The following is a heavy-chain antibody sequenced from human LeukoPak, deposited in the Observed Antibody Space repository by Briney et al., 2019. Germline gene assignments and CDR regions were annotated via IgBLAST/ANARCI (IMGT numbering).Heavy chain of an antibody. Sequence: GASVKVSCKASGGTFSSYAISWVRQAPGQGLEWMGGIIPIFGTANYAQKFQGRVTITTDESTSTAYMELSSLRSEDTAVYYCARDHYCSSTSCYPGHAFDIWGQGTMVTVSS. J-gene: IGHJ3*02. V-gene: IGHV1-69*05. D-gene: IGHD2-2*01. CDR2: IIPIFGTA. CDR1: GGTFSSYA. CDR3: ARDHYCSSTSCYPGHAFDI.